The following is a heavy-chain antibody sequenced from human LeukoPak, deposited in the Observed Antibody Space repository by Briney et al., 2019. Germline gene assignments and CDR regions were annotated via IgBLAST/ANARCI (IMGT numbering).Heavy chain of an antibody. J-gene: IGHJ4*02. CDR2: ISSSGTAI. CDR3: ARERKYDSNFDF. Sequence: GGSLRLSCAASGFTFSSYEMNWVRQAPGKGLEWVSYISSSGTAIYYADSVKGRFTISRDNAKNTLYLQMNSLRAEDTAVYYCARERKYDSNFDFWGQGTLVTVSS. CDR1: GFTFSSYE. D-gene: IGHD1-1*01. V-gene: IGHV3-48*03.